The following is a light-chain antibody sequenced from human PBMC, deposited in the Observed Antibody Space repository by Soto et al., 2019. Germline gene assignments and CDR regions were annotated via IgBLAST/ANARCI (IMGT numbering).Light chain of an antibody. CDR1: QSVRSSY. Sequence: EIVLTQSPDTLSLSPGESATLSCRASQSVRSSYLAWYQQTPGQAPRLLIYGASSRATGIPDRFSGSGSGTDFTLTISRLEPEDFAVYYCQQYGSSPATFGQGTKVDI. J-gene: IGKJ1*01. CDR2: GAS. CDR3: QQYGSSPAT. V-gene: IGKV3-20*01.